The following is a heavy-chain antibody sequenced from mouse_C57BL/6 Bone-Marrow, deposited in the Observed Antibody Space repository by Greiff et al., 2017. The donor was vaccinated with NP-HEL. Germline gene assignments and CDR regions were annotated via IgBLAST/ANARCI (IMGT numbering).Heavy chain of an antibody. J-gene: IGHJ4*01. CDR3: ARQGLRRTGRAMDY. D-gene: IGHD2-4*01. Sequence: QVQLKQSGPGLVAPSQSLSITCTVSGFSLTSYGVHWVRQPPGKGLEWLVVIWSDGSTTYNSALKSRLSISKDNSKSQVFLKMNSLQTDDTAMYYCARQGLRRTGRAMDYWGQGTSVTVSS. V-gene: IGHV2-6-1*01. CDR1: GFSLTSYG. CDR2: IWSDGST.